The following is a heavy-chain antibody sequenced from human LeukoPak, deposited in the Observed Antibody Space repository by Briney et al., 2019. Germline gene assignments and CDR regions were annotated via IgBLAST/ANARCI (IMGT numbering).Heavy chain of an antibody. CDR1: GGSFSGYY. D-gene: IGHD3-3*01. J-gene: IGHJ3*02. Sequence: PSETLSLTCAVFGGSFSGYYWSWIRQPPGKGLEWIGEINHSGGTNYNPPLQSRVTLSLDRSKNQFSLNLSSVTAADTAVYYCARGLRIWSDYYSPHDVFDIWGQGTMVTVSS. CDR2: INHSGGT. CDR3: ARGLRIWSDYYSPHDVFDI. V-gene: IGHV4-34*01.